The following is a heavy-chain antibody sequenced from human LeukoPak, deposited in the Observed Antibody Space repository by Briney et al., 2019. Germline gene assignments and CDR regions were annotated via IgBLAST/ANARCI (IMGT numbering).Heavy chain of an antibody. CDR3: ARDRFSYDFWSGYPRGRFDY. CDR1: GGSISSSSYY. J-gene: IGHJ4*02. CDR2: IYYSGST. D-gene: IGHD3-3*01. V-gene: IGHV4-39*07. Sequence: SETLSLTCTVSGGSISSSSYYWGWIRQPPGKGLEWIGSIYYSGSTNYNPSLKSRVTISVDTSKNQFSLKLSSVTAADTAVYYCARDRFSYDFWSGYPRGRFDYWGQGTLVTVSS.